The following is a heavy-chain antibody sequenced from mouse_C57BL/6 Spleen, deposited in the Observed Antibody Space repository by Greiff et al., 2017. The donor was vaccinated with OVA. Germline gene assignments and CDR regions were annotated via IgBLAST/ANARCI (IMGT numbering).Heavy chain of an antibody. Sequence: DVHLVESGGGLVQPGGSLKLSCAASGIDFSRYWMSWVRRAPGKGLEWIGEINPDSSTINYAPSLKDKFITSRDNAKNTLYLQMSKVRSEDTALYYCARANYSHYYAMDYWGQGTSVTVSS. CDR2: INPDSSTI. D-gene: IGHD2-12*01. V-gene: IGHV4-1*01. CDR1: GIDFSRYW. J-gene: IGHJ4*01. CDR3: ARANYSHYYAMDY.